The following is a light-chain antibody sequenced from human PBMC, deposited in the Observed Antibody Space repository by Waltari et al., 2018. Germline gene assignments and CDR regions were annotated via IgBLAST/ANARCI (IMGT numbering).Light chain of an antibody. J-gene: IGKJ1*01. Sequence: DIQMTQSPYSLSASVGDRVTITCRARQNISPYLNWYQQKPGKVPEVLIVGAASLQGGVPSRFSGGGSGTDFTLTIDSLQPEDLATDYCQQSHTPPWTFGQGTKVEIK. CDR1: QNISPY. CDR3: QQSHTPPWT. V-gene: IGKV1-39*01. CDR2: GAA.